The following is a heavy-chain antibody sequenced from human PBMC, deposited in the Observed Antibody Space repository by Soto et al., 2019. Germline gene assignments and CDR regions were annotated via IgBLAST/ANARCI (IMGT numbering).Heavy chain of an antibody. CDR3: VRDDYGDLSPGWFDP. V-gene: IGHV1-46*01. CDR2: INPTNGNT. CDR1: GYTFINYY. J-gene: IGHJ5*02. D-gene: IGHD4-17*01. Sequence: GASVKVSCKASGYTFINYYIHWVRQAPGQGLEWMAIINPTNGNTNYAQKFQGRLTMTTDTSTSTVYMELSSLRSDDTAVYYCVRDDYGDLSPGWFDPWGQGTLVTVSS.